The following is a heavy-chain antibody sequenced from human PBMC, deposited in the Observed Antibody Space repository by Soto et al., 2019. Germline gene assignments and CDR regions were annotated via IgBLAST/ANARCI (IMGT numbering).Heavy chain of an antibody. J-gene: IGHJ4*02. Sequence: SETLSLTCTVSGGSISSYYWSWIRQPPGKGLEWIGYIYYSGSTNYNPSLKSRVTISVDTSKNQFSLKLSSVTAADTAVYYCARDQRYFAGFHYRGQATLVTVSS. CDR1: GGSISSYY. D-gene: IGHD3-9*01. CDR3: ARDQRYFAGFHY. CDR2: IYYSGST. V-gene: IGHV4-59*01.